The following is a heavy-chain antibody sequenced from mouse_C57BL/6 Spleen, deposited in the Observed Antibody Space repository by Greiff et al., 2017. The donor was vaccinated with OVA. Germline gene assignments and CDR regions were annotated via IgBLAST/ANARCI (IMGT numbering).Heavy chain of an antibody. V-gene: IGHV1-55*01. CDR3: ARDYYDYDGSWFAY. Sequence: QVQLQQPGAELVKPGASVKMSCKASGYTFTSYWITWVKQRPGQGLEWIGDIYPGSGSTNYNEKFKSKATLTVDTSSSTAYMQLSSLTSEDSAVYYCARDYYDYDGSWFAYWGQGTLVTVSA. J-gene: IGHJ3*01. CDR1: GYTFTSYW. D-gene: IGHD2-4*01. CDR2: IYPGSGST.